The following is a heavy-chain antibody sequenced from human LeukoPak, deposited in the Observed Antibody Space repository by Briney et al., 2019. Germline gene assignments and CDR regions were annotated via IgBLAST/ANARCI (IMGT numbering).Heavy chain of an antibody. V-gene: IGHV1-2*02. J-gene: IGHJ3*02. D-gene: IGHD3-3*01. CDR1: GYTFTSYG. CDR3: ARASSITIFGVVMGAAFDI. Sequence: ASVKVSCKASGYTFTSYGISWVRQAPGQGLEWMGWINPNSGGTNYAQKFQGRVTMTRDTSISTAYMELSRLRSDDTAVYYCARASSITIFGVVMGAAFDIWGQGTMVTVSS. CDR2: INPNSGGT.